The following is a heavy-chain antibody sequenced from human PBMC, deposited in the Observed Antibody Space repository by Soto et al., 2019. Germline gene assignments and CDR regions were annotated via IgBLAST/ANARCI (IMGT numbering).Heavy chain of an antibody. J-gene: IGHJ4*02. D-gene: IGHD6-19*01. CDR3: DREKGSSGWTFDY. CDR2: IYYSGST. CDR1: GGSISSGDYY. Sequence: LSLTCTVSGGSISSGDYYWSWIRQPPGKGLEWIGYIYYSGSTYYNPSLKSRVTISVDTSKNQFSLKLSSVTAADTAVYYCDREKGSSGWTFDYWGQGTLVTVSS. V-gene: IGHV4-30-4*01.